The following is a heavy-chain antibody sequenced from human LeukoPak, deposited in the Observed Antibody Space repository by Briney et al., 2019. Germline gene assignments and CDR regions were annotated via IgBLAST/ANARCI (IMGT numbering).Heavy chain of an antibody. CDR2: INHSGGT. V-gene: IGHV4-34*01. CDR3: ARLIGASAFDY. D-gene: IGHD2-21*01. Sequence: PSETLSLTCAVYRGSFSNYYWSWIRQPPGKGLEWIGEINHSGGTNYNPSLKSRVTISEDTSKKQFSLELGSVTAADTAVYYCARLIGASAFDYWGQGTLVTVSS. J-gene: IGHJ4*02. CDR1: RGSFSNYY.